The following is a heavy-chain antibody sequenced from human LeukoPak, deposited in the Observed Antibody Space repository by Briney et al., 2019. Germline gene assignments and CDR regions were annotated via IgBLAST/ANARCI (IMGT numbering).Heavy chain of an antibody. Sequence: SVKVSCKASGYTFSNYAISWVRQAPGQGLEWMGGIIPIFGTANYAQKFQGRVTITADESTSTAYMELSSLRSEDTAVYYCARDLYSSGWVVSDYWGQGTLVTVSS. V-gene: IGHV1-69*13. J-gene: IGHJ4*02. CDR1: GYTFSNYA. D-gene: IGHD6-19*01. CDR2: IIPIFGTA. CDR3: ARDLYSSGWVVSDY.